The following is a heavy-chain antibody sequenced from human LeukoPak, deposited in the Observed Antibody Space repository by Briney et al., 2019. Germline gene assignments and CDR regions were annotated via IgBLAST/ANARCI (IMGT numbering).Heavy chain of an antibody. Sequence: ASVKVSCKASGYTFTSYGISWVRQAPGQGLEWMGWISAYNGNTNYAQKLQGRVTMTTDTSTSTAYMELRSLRSDGTAVYYCARDYGSGSYGNWFDPWGQGTLVTVSS. CDR3: ARDYGSGSYGNWFDP. CDR2: ISAYNGNT. J-gene: IGHJ5*02. V-gene: IGHV1-18*01. CDR1: GYTFTSYG. D-gene: IGHD3-10*01.